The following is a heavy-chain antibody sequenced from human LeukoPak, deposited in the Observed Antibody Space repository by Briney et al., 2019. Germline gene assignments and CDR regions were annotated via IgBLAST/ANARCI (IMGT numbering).Heavy chain of an antibody. D-gene: IGHD2-2*01. J-gene: IGHJ4*02. Sequence: RSSETLSLTCSVSGGSIGSGRYYWAWIRQPPGKGLEWIGSIYNTWSTSYNPSLKSRVTMSVYTSKNQFSLRLSSVTAADTAVYYCARNITSVIPAGYFDYWGQGTLVTVSS. CDR2: IYNTWST. CDR3: ARNITSVIPAGYFDY. CDR1: GGSIGSGRYY. V-gene: IGHV4-39*01.